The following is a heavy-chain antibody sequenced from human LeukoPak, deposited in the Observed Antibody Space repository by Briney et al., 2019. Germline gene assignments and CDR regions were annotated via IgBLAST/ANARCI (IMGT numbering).Heavy chain of an antibody. D-gene: IGHD2-2*01. CDR3: ARGGYCSSTSCPRVGDFDY. CDR1: GYTFTSYG. Sequence: GASVKVSCKASGYTFTSYGISWVRQAPGQGLEWMGWISAYNGNTNYAQKLQGRVTMTTDTSTSTAYMELRSLRSDDTAVYYCARGGYCSSTSCPRVGDFDYWGQGTLVTVSS. V-gene: IGHV1-18*01. CDR2: ISAYNGNT. J-gene: IGHJ4*02.